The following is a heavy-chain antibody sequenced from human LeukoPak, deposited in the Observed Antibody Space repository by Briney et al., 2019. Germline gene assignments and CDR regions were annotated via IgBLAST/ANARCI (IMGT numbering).Heavy chain of an antibody. CDR1: GFTFSSYG. CDR2: IRYDGSNK. D-gene: IGHD3-10*01. CDR3: ARLWFGEGSFDWFDP. V-gene: IGHV3-30*02. J-gene: IGHJ5*02. Sequence: PGGSLRLSCAASGFTFSSYGMHWVRQAPGKGLEWVAFIRYDGSNKYYADSVKGRFTISRDNSKNTLYLQMNSLRAEDTAVYYCARLWFGEGSFDWFDPWGQGTLVTASS.